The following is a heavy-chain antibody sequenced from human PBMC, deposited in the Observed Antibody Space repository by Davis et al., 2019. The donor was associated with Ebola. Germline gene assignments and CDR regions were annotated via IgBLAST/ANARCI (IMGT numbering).Heavy chain of an antibody. J-gene: IGHJ4*02. Sequence: ASVKVSCKASGYTFTGYYMHWVRQAPGQGLEWMGWIGGNNDYPHYAQKVQDRVTLTTDTSTSVAYMELRSLRFDDTAVYYCARDRGDGGFDYWGQGTLVTVSS. CDR1: GYTFTGYY. V-gene: IGHV1-18*04. CDR3: ARDRGDGGFDY. D-gene: IGHD2-21*01. CDR2: IGGNNDYP.